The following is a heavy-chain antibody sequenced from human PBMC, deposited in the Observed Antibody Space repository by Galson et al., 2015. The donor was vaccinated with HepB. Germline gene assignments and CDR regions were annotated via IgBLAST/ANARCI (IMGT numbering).Heavy chain of an antibody. J-gene: IGHJ4*02. Sequence: SGAEVKKPGGSLKISCKGSGYSFTSYWIGWVRQMPGKGLEWMGIIYPGDSDTRYSPSFQGQVTISADKSISTAYLQWSSLKASDTAMYYCARQGPYCGGDCHYYFDYWGQGTLVTVSS. CDR1: GYSFTSYW. CDR2: IYPGDSDT. CDR3: ARQGPYCGGDCHYYFDY. D-gene: IGHD2-21*01. V-gene: IGHV5-51*01.